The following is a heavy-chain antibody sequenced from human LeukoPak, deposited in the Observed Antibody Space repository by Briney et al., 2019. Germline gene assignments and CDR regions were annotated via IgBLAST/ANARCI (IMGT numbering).Heavy chain of an antibody. V-gene: IGHV3-9*01. CDR3: ARVSSGWYKRDY. J-gene: IGHJ4*02. CDR1: GFTFDDYA. D-gene: IGHD6-19*01. Sequence: GGSLRLSCAASGFTFDDYAMHWVRQAPGKGLEWVSGISWNSGSIGYADSVKGRFTISRDNAKNSLYLQMNSLRAEDTALYYCARVSSGWYKRDYWGQGTLVTVSS. CDR2: ISWNSGSI.